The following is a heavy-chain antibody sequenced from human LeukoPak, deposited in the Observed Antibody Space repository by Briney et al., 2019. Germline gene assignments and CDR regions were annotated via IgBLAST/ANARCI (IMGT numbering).Heavy chain of an antibody. J-gene: IGHJ4*02. CDR2: ISYDGSDK. CDR1: GFTFSSYW. V-gene: IGHV3-30-3*01. D-gene: IGHD4-17*01. Sequence: GGSLRLSCAASGFTFSSYWMNWARQAPGKGLEWVAAISYDGSDKYYADSVKGRFTISRDNSKDTLYLQMSSLRAEDTAVYYCARAQRAYGDYHTFDYWGQGTLVTVSS. CDR3: ARAQRAYGDYHTFDY.